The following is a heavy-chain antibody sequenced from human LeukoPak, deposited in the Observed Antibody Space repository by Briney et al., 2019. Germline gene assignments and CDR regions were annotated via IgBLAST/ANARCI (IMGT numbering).Heavy chain of an antibody. CDR2: INPNSGGT. V-gene: IGHV1-2*02. CDR3: ARIAEVGARHPRIYYYYYYMDV. Sequence: ASVKVSCKASGYTFTGYDMHWVRQAPGQGLEWMGWINPNSGGTNYAQKFQGRVTMTRDTSISTAYMELSRLRSDDTAVYYCARIAEVGARHPRIYYYYYYMDVWGKGTTVTVSS. CDR1: GYTFTGYD. D-gene: IGHD1-26*01. J-gene: IGHJ6*03.